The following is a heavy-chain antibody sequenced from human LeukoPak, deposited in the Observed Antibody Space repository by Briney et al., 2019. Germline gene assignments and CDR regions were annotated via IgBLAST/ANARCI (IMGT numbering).Heavy chain of an antibody. CDR1: GFVFSRYG. CDR2: ISSSGSTI. J-gene: IGHJ4*02. D-gene: IGHD6-13*01. CDR3: ARERAGIAAAGNFDY. V-gene: IGHV3-48*04. Sequence: GGSLRLSCAASGFVFSRYGMHWVRQAPGKGLEWVSYISSSGSTIYYADSVKGRFTISRDNAKNSLYLQMNSLRAEDTAVYYCARERAGIAAAGNFDYWGQGTLVTVSS.